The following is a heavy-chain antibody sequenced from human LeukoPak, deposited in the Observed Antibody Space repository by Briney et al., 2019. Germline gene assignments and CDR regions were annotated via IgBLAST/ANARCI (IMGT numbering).Heavy chain of an antibody. CDR3: ARGSRAIVAMKFARGRYMDV. Sequence: PGGSLRLSCAASGFTFSSYNMNWVRQAPGKGLEWVSSISSSSSYIYYADSVKGRFTISRDNAKNSLFLQMNSLRAEDTAIYYCARGSRAIVAMKFARGRYMDVWGKGTTVTVSS. CDR2: ISSSSSYI. J-gene: IGHJ6*03. D-gene: IGHD5-12*01. CDR1: GFTFSSYN. V-gene: IGHV3-21*01.